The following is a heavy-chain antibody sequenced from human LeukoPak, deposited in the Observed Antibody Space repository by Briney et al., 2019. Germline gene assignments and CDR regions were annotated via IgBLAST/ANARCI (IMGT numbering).Heavy chain of an antibody. CDR1: GGSISSYY. Sequence: PSETLSLTCTVSGGSISSYYWSWIRQPPGKGLEWIGYIYYSGSTNYNPSLKSRVTISVDTSKNQFSLKLSSVTAADTAVYYCARESSRDAYYDFWSGYPEFLMDVWGQGTTVTVSS. CDR2: IYYSGST. V-gene: IGHV4-59*01. CDR3: ARESSRDAYYDFWSGYPEFLMDV. D-gene: IGHD3-3*01. J-gene: IGHJ6*02.